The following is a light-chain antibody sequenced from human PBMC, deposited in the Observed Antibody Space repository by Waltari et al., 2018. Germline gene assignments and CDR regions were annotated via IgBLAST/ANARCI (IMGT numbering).Light chain of an antibody. Sequence: QSVLTQPPSVSGAPGQRVTISCTGSSSNIGAGYDVHWYQQLPGTAPKLLIYANTNRPSGVPDRFSGSKSGTSASLAITGLQAEDEADYYCQSSDSSLSVHWVFGGGTKLTVL. V-gene: IGLV1-40*01. CDR2: ANT. CDR1: SSNIGAGYD. J-gene: IGLJ3*02. CDR3: QSSDSSLSVHWV.